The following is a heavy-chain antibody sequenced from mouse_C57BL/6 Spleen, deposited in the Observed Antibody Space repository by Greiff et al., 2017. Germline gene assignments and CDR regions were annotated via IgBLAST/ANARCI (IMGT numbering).Heavy chain of an antibody. CDR1: GYTFTSYW. J-gene: IGHJ4*01. Sequence: QVQLQQPGAELVKPGASVKLSCKASGYTFTSYWMHWVKQRPGRGLEWIGRIVPNSGGTKYNEKFKSKATLTVDKPSSTAYMQLSSLTSEDSAVYYCARSKDYYGSSYYAMDYWGQGTSVTVSS. CDR3: ARSKDYYGSSYYAMDY. D-gene: IGHD1-1*01. CDR2: IVPNSGGT. V-gene: IGHV1-72*01.